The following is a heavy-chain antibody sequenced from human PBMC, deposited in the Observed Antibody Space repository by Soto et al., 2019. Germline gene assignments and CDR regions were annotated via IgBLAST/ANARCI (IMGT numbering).Heavy chain of an antibody. D-gene: IGHD2-2*01. CDR3: AHGSCSSADCYPNPYLDY. J-gene: IGHJ4*02. CDR2: IYWDDDE. V-gene: IGHV2-5*02. Sequence: QITLKESGPTLVKPTQTLTLTCTFSGFSLSTTAEGGGWIRQPPGKDLEWLALIYWDDDERYSPSLKSRLTITKDSSKNQVVLTMTNVDPVDTATYYCAHGSCSSADCYPNPYLDYWGQGILVTVSS. CDR1: GFSLSTTAEG.